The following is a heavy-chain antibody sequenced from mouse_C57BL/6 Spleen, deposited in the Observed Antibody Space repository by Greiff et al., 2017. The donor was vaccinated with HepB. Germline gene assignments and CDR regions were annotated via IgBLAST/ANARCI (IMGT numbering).Heavy chain of an antibody. Sequence: QVQLQQPGAELVKPGASVKLSCKASGYTFTSYWMHWVKQRPGQGLEWIGMIHPNSGSTNYNEKFKSKATLTVDKSSSTAYMQLSSLTSEDSAVYYCARGDYDEAWFDYWGQGTLVTVSA. D-gene: IGHD2-4*01. CDR1: GYTFTSYW. J-gene: IGHJ3*01. CDR2: IHPNSGST. CDR3: ARGDYDEAWFDY. V-gene: IGHV1-64*01.